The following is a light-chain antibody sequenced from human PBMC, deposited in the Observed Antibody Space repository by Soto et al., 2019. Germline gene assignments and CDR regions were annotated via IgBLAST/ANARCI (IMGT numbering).Light chain of an antibody. CDR2: DAS. J-gene: IGKJ1*01. CDR3: LQHGSYPRT. Sequence: DIQMTQSPSSLSASVGDRVIITCRASQGIRNDLALYQQKPGKAPRRLIYDASKLQDGVPSRFSGSGSGTEFTLTISSLQPEDIATYYCLQHGSYPRTFDQGTKVDIK. CDR1: QGIRND. V-gene: IGKV1-17*01.